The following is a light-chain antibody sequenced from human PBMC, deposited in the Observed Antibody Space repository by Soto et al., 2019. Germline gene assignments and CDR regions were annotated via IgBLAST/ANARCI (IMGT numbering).Light chain of an antibody. CDR3: SSYAGSNILL. CDR2: EVS. Sequence: QSALTQPPSASGSPGQSVTISCTGTSSDVGGYTYVSWYQQHPGKAPKLMIYEVSKRPSGVPDRFSGSKSGNTASLTVSGLQAEDEADYYCSSYAGSNILLFGGGTKLTVL. V-gene: IGLV2-8*01. J-gene: IGLJ2*01. CDR1: SSDVGGYTY.